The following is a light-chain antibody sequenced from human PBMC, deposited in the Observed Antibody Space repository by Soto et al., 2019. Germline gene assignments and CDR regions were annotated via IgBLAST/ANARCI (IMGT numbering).Light chain of an antibody. CDR1: QSVRNN. V-gene: IGKV3-15*01. J-gene: IGKJ4*01. CDR3: QQYDNWPLKT. Sequence: EVVMTHSPATLSVSPGERATLSCKASQSVRNNLVWYLQKPGQAPRPIIYDATTRATGIPARFSGSGSGTQFTLTISSLQSEDVGVYYRQQYDNWPLKTLGGGTKVDIK. CDR2: DAT.